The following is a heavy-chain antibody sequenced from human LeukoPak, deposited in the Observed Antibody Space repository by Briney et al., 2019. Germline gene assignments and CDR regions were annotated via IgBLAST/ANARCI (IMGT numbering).Heavy chain of an antibody. J-gene: IGHJ6*02. CDR1: GLTFSSHW. CDR3: ARTLRFFRFLDV. V-gene: IGHV3-74*01. Sequence: PGGSLRLSCAASGLTFSSHWMHWVRQAPGKGLVWVSRITNGSSTTYADSVKGRFTISRDNAKNSLYLQMNSLRAEDTAVYYCARTLRFFRFLDVWGQGTTVTVSS. CDR2: ITNGSST. D-gene: IGHD3-3*01.